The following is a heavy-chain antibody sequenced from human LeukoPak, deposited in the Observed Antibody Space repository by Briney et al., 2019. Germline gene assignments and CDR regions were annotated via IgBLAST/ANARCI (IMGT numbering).Heavy chain of an antibody. D-gene: IGHD1-26*01. CDR3: AKSKEWELLIFDY. CDR2: IIPILGIA. J-gene: IGHJ4*02. CDR1: GGTFSSYA. Sequence: SVKVSCKASGGTFSSYAISWVRQAPGQGLEWMGRIIPILGIANYAQKFQGRVTITADKSTSTAYMELSSLRSEDTAVYYCAKSKEWELLIFDYWGQGTLVTVSS. V-gene: IGHV1-69*04.